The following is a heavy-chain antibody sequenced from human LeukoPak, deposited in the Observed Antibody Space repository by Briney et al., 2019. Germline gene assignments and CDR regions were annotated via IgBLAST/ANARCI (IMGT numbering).Heavy chain of an antibody. CDR1: VFLLTIYA. J-gene: IGHJ6*04. V-gene: IGHV3-23*01. CDR3: SAGVDSDITAYQSMAV. CDR2: ISDSGSTI. Sequence: QPGESLRLSCTASVFLLTIYAVIWVREATGKGLECVSSISDSGSTIYYADSVKDRFTISRDNYKSTMYLQMFSLRAEDKAADYCSAGVDSDITAYQSMAVWGIGTTTIVSA. D-gene: IGHD5-18*01.